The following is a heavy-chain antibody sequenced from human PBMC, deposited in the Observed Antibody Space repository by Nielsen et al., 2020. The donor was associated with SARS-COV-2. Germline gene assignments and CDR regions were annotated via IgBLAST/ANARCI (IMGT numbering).Heavy chain of an antibody. D-gene: IGHD5-12*01. CDR1: GASISSYY. Sequence: SEPLSLTFTVSGASISSYYWSWIRQPPGKGLEWIGYIYYSGGTNYNPSLKSRVTISVDTSKNQFSLKLSSVTAADTAVYYCARLAPYYYYMDVWGKGTTVTVSS. CDR3: ARLAPYYYYMDV. V-gene: IGHV4-59*01. CDR2: IYYSGGT. J-gene: IGHJ6*03.